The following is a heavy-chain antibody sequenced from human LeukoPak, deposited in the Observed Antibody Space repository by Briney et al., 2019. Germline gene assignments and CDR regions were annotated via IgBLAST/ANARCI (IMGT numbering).Heavy chain of an antibody. D-gene: IGHD2-21*01. J-gene: IGHJ2*01. Sequence: SVKVSCKASGGTFSSYAISWVRQAPGQGLEWMGGIIPIFGTANYAQKFQGRVTITADESTSTAYMEMSSLRSEDTAVYYCAGPSRGVINWYFDLWGRGTLVTVSS. CDR3: AGPSRGVINWYFDL. CDR2: IIPIFGTA. V-gene: IGHV1-69*13. CDR1: GGTFSSYA.